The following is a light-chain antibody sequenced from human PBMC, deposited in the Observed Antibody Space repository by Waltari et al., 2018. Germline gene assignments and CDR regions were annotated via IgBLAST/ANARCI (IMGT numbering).Light chain of an antibody. V-gene: IGKV1-5*03. CDR1: QSVGSL. J-gene: IGKJ1*01. CDR3: QQYKTWA. CDR2: KAS. Sequence: DIQMTQSPSTLSASVGDRVTITCRASQSVGSLWAWYQQKPGKAPKLLIYKASTLETGVPSRFSGSGSGTEFTLTITGLQGDDFAVYYCQQYKTWAFGQGTRVEI.